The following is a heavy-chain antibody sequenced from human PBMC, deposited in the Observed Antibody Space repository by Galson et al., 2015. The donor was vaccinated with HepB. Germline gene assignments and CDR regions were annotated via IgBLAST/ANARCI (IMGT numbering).Heavy chain of an antibody. J-gene: IGHJ3*02. CDR2: IDWDDDK. CDR3: ASTTRCSRIAFDI. V-gene: IGHV2-70*11. CDR1: GFSLSTSGVC. D-gene: IGHD2-2*01. Sequence: PALVKPTQTLTLTCTFSGFSLSTSGVCVTWIRQPPGKALEWLARIDWDDDKYYSTSLRTRLTISKDTSKNQVVLTMTKVDPVDTATYYCASTTRCSRIAFDIWGQGAMVTVSS.